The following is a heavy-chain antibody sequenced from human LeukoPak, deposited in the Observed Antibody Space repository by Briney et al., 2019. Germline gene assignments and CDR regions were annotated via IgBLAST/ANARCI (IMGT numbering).Heavy chain of an antibody. V-gene: IGHV3-23*01. CDR2: IGGSGGST. CDR3: AKRGVVIRVILVGFHKEAYYFDS. CDR1: GITLSNYG. D-gene: IGHD3-22*01. J-gene: IGHJ4*02. Sequence: PGGSLRLSCAVSGITLSNYGMSWVRQAPGKGLEWVAGIGGSGGSTNYADSVKGRFTISRDNRKNTLYLQMNSLRAEDTAVYFCAKRGVVIRVILVGFHKEAYYFDSWGQGALVTVSS.